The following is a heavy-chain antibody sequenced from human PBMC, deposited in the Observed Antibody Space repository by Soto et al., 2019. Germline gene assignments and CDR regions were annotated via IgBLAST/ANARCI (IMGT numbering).Heavy chain of an antibody. D-gene: IGHD4-17*01. CDR1: GFTFSTYA. CDR2: ISGSGGST. Sequence: GGSLRLSCAGSGFTFSTYARSWVRQASGKGLEWVSAISGSGGSTFFADSVQGRFTISRDNSKSTLYLEMNSLRVEDTAVYYCAKPDYGDTRGSVGFYGMDVWGQGTTVTVSS. V-gene: IGHV3-23*01. J-gene: IGHJ6*02. CDR3: AKPDYGDTRGSVGFYGMDV.